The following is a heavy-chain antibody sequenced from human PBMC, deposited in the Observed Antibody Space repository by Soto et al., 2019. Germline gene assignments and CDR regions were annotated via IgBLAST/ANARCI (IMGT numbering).Heavy chain of an antibody. CDR2: IRSKAYGGTT. D-gene: IGHD5-12*01. J-gene: IGHJ6*03. CDR3: TRVEEAWNYYYMDV. V-gene: IGHV3-49*03. CDR1: GFTFGDYA. Sequence: GGSLRLSCTASGFTFGDYAMSWFRQAPGKGLEWVGFIRSKAYGGTTEYAASVKGRFTISRDDSKSIAYLQMNSLKTEDTAVYYCTRVEEAWNYYYMDVWGKGTTVTVSS.